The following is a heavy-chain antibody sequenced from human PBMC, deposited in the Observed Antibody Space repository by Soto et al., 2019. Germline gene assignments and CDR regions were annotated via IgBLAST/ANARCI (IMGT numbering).Heavy chain of an antibody. CDR2: ISGSGGST. V-gene: IGHV3-23*01. J-gene: IGHJ4*02. CDR1: GFTFSSYA. D-gene: IGHD6-13*01. CDR3: AKAHREQQLGSYYFDY. Sequence: GGSLRLSCAASGFTFSSYAMSWVRQAPGKGLEWVSAISGSGGSTYYEDSVKGRVTIYRDNSKNKLYLHMNSLRAEDTAVYCCAKAHREQQLGSYYFDYWGQGTLVTVSS.